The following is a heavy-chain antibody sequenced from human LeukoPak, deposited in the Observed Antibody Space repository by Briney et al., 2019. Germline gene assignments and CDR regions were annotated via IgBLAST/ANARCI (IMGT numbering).Heavy chain of an antibody. CDR2: IYYSGST. V-gene: IGHV4-39*07. CDR1: GGSISSSSYY. D-gene: IGHD4-17*01. J-gene: IGHJ4*02. Sequence: SETLSLTCTVSGGSISSSSYYWGWIRQPPGKGLEWIGSIYYSGSTYYNPSLKSRVTISVDTSKNQFSLKLSSVTAADTAVYYCARGVYYGDSPYWGQGTLVTVSS. CDR3: ARGVYYGDSPY.